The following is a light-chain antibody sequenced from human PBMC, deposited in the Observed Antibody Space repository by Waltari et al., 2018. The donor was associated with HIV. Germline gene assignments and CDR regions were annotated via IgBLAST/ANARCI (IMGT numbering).Light chain of an antibody. CDR1: SSNIGAGYD. V-gene: IGLV1-40*01. J-gene: IGLJ2*01. CDR2: GNN. Sequence: QSVLTQPPSVSGAPGLRVTISCTGSSSNIGAGYDVHWYQQVPGTAPKLLIYGNNNRPSGVPDRFSASKSGASPSLAITGLQAEDEADYYCQSYDSSLTGSVFGGGTKLTVL. CDR3: QSYDSSLTGSV.